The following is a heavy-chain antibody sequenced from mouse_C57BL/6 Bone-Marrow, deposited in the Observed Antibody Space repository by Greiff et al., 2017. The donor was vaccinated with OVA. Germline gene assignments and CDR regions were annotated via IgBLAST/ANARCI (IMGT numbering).Heavy chain of an antibody. CDR1: GYTFTDYY. CDR3: AGTGHYAMDY. Sequence: EVQLQQSGPELVKPGASVKISCKASGYTFTDYYMNWVKQSHGKSLEWFGDINPNNGGTSYNQKFKGKATLTVDKSSSTAYMELRSLTSEDSAVYYCAGTGHYAMDYWGQGTSVTVSS. J-gene: IGHJ4*01. V-gene: IGHV1-26*01. CDR2: INPNNGGT. D-gene: IGHD4-1*01.